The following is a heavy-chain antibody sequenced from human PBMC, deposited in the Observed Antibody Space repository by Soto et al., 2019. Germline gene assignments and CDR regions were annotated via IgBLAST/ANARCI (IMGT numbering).Heavy chain of an antibody. Sequence: PSETLSLTCAVYGGSFSGYYWSWIRQPPGKGLEWIGEINHSGSTNYNPSLKSRVTISVDTSKNQFSLKLTSVTAADTAVYYCARDKWQWLVAYYFDYWGQGTLVTVSS. D-gene: IGHD6-19*01. CDR2: INHSGST. CDR1: GGSFSGYY. CDR3: ARDKWQWLVAYYFDY. V-gene: IGHV4-34*01. J-gene: IGHJ4*02.